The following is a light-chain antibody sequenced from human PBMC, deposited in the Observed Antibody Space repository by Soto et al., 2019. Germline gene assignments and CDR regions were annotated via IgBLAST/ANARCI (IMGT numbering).Light chain of an antibody. CDR2: GAS. Sequence: EIVMTQSPGFLSVSPGERATLSCRASQSVSSSYLAWYQQKPGQAPRLLIYGASSRATGIPDRFSGSGSGTDFTLTISRLEPEDFAVYYCQQYGRSPRTFGGGTKVDIK. J-gene: IGKJ4*01. V-gene: IGKV3-20*01. CDR3: QQYGRSPRT. CDR1: QSVSSSY.